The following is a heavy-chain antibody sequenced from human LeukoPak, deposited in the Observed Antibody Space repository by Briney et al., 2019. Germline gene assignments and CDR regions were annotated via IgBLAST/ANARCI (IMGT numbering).Heavy chain of an antibody. CDR1: GDSVSRSDSY. CDR3: ARRRYYDGSGYLE. J-gene: IGHJ1*01. V-gene: IGHV4-39*01. D-gene: IGHD3-22*01. Sequence: SETLSLTCSVSGDSVSRSDSYWDWIRQPPWKGLEWIGTIYYSGRTYYSPSLKSRVTMSVDPSNNQFSLNLRCVTAADTAVYYCARRRYYDGSGYLEWGQGTLLSVSS. CDR2: IYYSGRT.